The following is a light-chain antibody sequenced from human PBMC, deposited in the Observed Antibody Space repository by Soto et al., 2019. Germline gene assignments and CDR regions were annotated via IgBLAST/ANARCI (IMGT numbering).Light chain of an antibody. J-gene: IGKJ3*01. Sequence: EIVMTQSPATLSVSPGERATLSCRASQSVNSNLAWYQQKPGQAPRLLIYAASTGATGIPARFSGSGSGSDFTLTISSLQSEDFAVYYCQQYNSWPLTFGPGTKVDIK. CDR3: QQYNSWPLT. CDR1: QSVNSN. CDR2: AAS. V-gene: IGKV3-15*01.